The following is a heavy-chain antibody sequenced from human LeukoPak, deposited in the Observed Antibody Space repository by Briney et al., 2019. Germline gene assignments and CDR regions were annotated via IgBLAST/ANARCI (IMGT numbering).Heavy chain of an antibody. D-gene: IGHD3-3*01. Sequence: PSETLSLTCNVSGYSISSGYYWGWNRQPPGKGLEWIGSIYHSGSTYYNPSLKSRVTISVDTSKNQFFLKLSSVTAADTAVYYCARGSLFGVDVEYNWFDPWGQGTLVTVSS. CDR1: GYSISSGYY. CDR2: IYHSGST. J-gene: IGHJ5*02. V-gene: IGHV4-38-2*02. CDR3: ARGSLFGVDVEYNWFDP.